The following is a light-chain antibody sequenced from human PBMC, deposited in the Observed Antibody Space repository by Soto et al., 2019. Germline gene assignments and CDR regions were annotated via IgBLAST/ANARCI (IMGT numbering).Light chain of an antibody. CDR3: LQVSSFPRT. Sequence: DIQMTQPPSSLSAVVGDRVTITCRASRGIGDRLAWFQQKPGKAPQFLIQTASNLQSGVPSRFSGSGSGTEFILSINSLQPEDIATYYCLQVSSFPRTFGQGTKVEIK. V-gene: IGKV1-12*01. CDR2: TAS. CDR1: RGIGDR. J-gene: IGKJ1*01.